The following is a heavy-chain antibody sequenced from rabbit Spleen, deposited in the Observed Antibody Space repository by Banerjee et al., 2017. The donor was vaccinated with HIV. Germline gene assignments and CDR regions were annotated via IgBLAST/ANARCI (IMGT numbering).Heavy chain of an antibody. J-gene: IGHJ4*01. CDR1: GFSFNSGYD. CDR2: VYVGSSGST. CDR3: ARDYDDYGDFGL. D-gene: IGHD2-1*01. V-gene: IGHV1S40*01. Sequence: QQLVESGGGLVKPGASLTLTCKASGFSFNSGYDMCWVHQAPGKGLEWIACVYVGSSGSTYYASWAKGRFTISANSSTTVTLQMTSLTAADTATYFCARDYDDYGDFGLWGPGTLVTVS.